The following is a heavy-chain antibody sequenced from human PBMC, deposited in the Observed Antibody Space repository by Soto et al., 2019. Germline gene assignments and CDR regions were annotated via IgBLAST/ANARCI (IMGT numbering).Heavy chain of an antibody. V-gene: IGHV1-69*01. CDR2: IIPIFGTA. J-gene: IGHJ6*02. D-gene: IGHD5-18*01. CDR1: AGTSRTYA. Sequence: KASAGTSRTYAISSVRQAPGQGLEWVGGIIPIFGTANYAQKFQGRVTITADESTSTAYMELSRVRSVDTAVYYCARAAYSYGTAYLSYYYGMDVWGQGTTVTVSS. CDR3: ARAAYSYGTAYLSYYYGMDV.